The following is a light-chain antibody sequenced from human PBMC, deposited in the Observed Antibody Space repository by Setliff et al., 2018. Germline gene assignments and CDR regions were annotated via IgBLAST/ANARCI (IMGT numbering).Light chain of an antibody. CDR3: QSYDIGLRGYV. V-gene: IGLV1-44*01. Sequence: QSALTQPPSASGTPGQRVTISCSGSSSNIGSNAVNWYQQFPGTAPKLLIYTNNRRPSGVPDRFSGSKSGTSASLAISGLQSDDEADYYCQSYDIGLRGYVFGNGTKVTVL. CDR2: TNN. CDR1: SSNIGSNA. J-gene: IGLJ1*01.